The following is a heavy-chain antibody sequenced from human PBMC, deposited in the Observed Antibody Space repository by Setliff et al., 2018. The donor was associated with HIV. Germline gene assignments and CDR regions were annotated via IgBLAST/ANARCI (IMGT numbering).Heavy chain of an antibody. CDR1: GDSISSGSHY. J-gene: IGHJ4*02. V-gene: IGHV4-61*09. CDR2: IYTGGNA. Sequence: PSETLSLTCTVSGDSISSGSHYWSWIRQPAGKGLEWIGHIYTGGNANYNPSLQSRVTISVDTSKNQFSLMLGSMTAADTAVYYCARLRPTAFFDYWGQGTLVTVSS. CDR3: ARLRPTAFFDY. D-gene: IGHD3-3*01.